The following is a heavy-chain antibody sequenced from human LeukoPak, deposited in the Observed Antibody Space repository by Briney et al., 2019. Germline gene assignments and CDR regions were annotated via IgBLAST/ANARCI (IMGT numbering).Heavy chain of an antibody. V-gene: IGHV3-7*04. CDR1: GFPFSSYW. CDR3: TRVGYIDEGIDY. Sequence: GGSLRLSCVASGFPFSSYWMTWVRQAPGKGLEWVANIKQDGSKKSYVDSVKGLFTISRDNAKNTLYLQMNSLRAEDTAIYYCTRVGYIDEGIDYWGQGTLVTVSS. CDR2: IKQDGSKK. J-gene: IGHJ4*02. D-gene: IGHD5-24*01.